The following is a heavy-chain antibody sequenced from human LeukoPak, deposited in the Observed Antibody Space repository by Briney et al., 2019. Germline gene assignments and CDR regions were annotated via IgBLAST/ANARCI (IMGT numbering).Heavy chain of an antibody. CDR2: ISGSGSNT. J-gene: IGHJ4*02. CDR1: GFTFISCA. Sequence: GGSLRLSCTASGFTFISCAMSWVRQAPGKGLEWVSTISGSGSNTYYADSVTGGFTISRDNSKNALYLQMHSLRAEETAVYFCAKTPRGYSYVPDYWGQGTLVTVSS. D-gene: IGHD5-18*01. V-gene: IGHV3-23*01. CDR3: AKTPRGYSYVPDY.